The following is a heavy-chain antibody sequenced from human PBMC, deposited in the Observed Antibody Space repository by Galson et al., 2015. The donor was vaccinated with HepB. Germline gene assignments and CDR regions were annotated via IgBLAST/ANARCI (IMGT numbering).Heavy chain of an antibody. CDR3: AKGDLSSGWYNS. Sequence: SLRLSCAASGFTVSDNYMGWVRQAPGKGLDWVSIIYNTGATYYADSVKGRFTISRDNSRNTLYLQMNSLRAEDTAVYYCAKGDLSSGWYNSWGQGTLVTVSS. J-gene: IGHJ5*02. V-gene: IGHV3-53*01. D-gene: IGHD6-19*01. CDR2: IYNTGAT. CDR1: GFTVSDNY.